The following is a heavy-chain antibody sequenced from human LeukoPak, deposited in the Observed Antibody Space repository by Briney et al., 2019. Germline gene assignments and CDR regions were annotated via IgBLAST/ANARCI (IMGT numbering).Heavy chain of an antibody. CDR2: INSDGSRI. Sequence: GGSLRLSCVASGFTFSNYCMHWVRQAPGKGLVWVSNINSDGSRINYADSVKGRFTISRGNAKNTLYLQMNSLRDDDTAVYYCARYPMFDYWGQGTLVTVSS. D-gene: IGHD1-14*01. CDR3: ARYPMFDY. J-gene: IGHJ4*02. CDR1: GFTFSNYC. V-gene: IGHV3-74*01.